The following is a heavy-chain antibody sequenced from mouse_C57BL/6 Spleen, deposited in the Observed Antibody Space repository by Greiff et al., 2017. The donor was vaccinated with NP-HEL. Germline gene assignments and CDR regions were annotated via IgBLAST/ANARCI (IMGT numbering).Heavy chain of an antibody. J-gene: IGHJ2*01. Sequence: EVKLVESGAELVRPGASVKLSCTASGFNIKDDYMHWVKQRPEQGLEWIGWIDPENGDTEYASKFQGKATITADTSSNTAYLQLSSLTSEDTAVYYCTKVTGDYWGQGTTLTVSS. CDR3: TKVTGDY. D-gene: IGHD2-3*01. CDR2: IDPENGDT. V-gene: IGHV14-4*01. CDR1: GFNIKDDY.